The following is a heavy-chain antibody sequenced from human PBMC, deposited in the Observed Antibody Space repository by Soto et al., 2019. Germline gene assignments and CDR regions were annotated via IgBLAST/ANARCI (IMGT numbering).Heavy chain of an antibody. V-gene: IGHV4-30-4*01. D-gene: IGHD5-12*01. CDR3: AAAPDVSGYSGYDLSWFDP. CDR1: SGSMRSGDYD. J-gene: IGHJ5*02. Sequence: PSETLALTSTVSSGSMRSGDYDGSWIRQPPGKGLEWIGYIYYSGSTYYNPSLKSRVTISVDTSKNQFSLKLSSVTAADTAVYYCAAAPDVSGYSGYDLSWFDPWGQGTLVTVSS. CDR2: IYYSGST.